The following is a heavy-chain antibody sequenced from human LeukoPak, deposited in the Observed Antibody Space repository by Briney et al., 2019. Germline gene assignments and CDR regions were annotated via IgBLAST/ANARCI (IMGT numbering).Heavy chain of an antibody. CDR2: ISAGNGNT. V-gene: IGHV1-3*01. Sequence: ASVKVSCKASGYTFTSYAMHWVRQAPGQRLEWMGWISAGNGNTKYSQKFQGRVTITRDTSASTAYMELSSLRSEDTAVYYCARAPDSSSWYALGYWGQGTLVTVSS. D-gene: IGHD6-13*01. CDR3: ARAPDSSSWYALGY. J-gene: IGHJ4*02. CDR1: GYTFTSYA.